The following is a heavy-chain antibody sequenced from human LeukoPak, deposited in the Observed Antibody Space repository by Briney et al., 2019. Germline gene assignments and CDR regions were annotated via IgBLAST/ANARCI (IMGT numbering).Heavy chain of an antibody. J-gene: IGHJ4*02. V-gene: IGHV4-39*07. CDR1: GGSISSSSYY. D-gene: IGHD3-3*01. CDR3: ATNTIFGVVIIS. Sequence: SETLSLTCTVSGGSISSSSYYWGWIRQPPGKGLEWIGSIYYSGSTYYNPSLKSRVTISVDTSKNQFSLKLSSVTAADTAVYYCATNTIFGVVIISWGQGTLVTVSS. CDR2: IYYSGST.